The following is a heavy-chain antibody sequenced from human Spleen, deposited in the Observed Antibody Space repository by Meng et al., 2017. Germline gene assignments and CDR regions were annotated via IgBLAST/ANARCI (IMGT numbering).Heavy chain of an antibody. CDR2: IDWDDDK. CDR3: AHTVSDWLFYPNWFDP. Sequence: SGPTLVKPTQTLTLTCTFSGFSLSTSGVCVGWIRQPPGKALEWLALIDWDDDKYYSTSLKTRLSISKDTSKNQVVLTMTNMDPVDTATYYCAHTVSDWLFYPNWFDPWGQGTLVTVSS. V-gene: IGHV2-70*12. CDR1: GFSLSTSGVC. D-gene: IGHD3-9*01. J-gene: IGHJ5*02.